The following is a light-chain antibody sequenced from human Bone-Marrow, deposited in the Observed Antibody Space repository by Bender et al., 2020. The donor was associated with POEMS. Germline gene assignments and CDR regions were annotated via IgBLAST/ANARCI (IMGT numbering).Light chain of an antibody. Sequence: HSALTQPRSVSGSPGHSVTISCTGTSSDVGGYDSVSWYQQYPGKAPKRLIYGVTIRPSGVPDRFSGSKSGDTASLTISGLQADDEADYYCCSYAGGNSFVFGSGTMVTVL. CDR1: SSDVGGYDS. J-gene: IGLJ1*01. V-gene: IGLV2-11*01. CDR3: CSYAGGNSFV. CDR2: GVT.